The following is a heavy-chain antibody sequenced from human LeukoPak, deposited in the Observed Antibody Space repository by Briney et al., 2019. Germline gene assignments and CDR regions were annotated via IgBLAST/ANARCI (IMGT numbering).Heavy chain of an antibody. V-gene: IGHV3-21*04. CDR2: ISSSSSYI. D-gene: IGHD3-10*01. J-gene: IGHJ5*02. CDR3: ARRDDYGSGRGPFDP. Sequence: PGGSLRLSCAASGFTFSSYSMNWVRQAPGKGLEWVSSISSSSSYIYYADSVKGRFTISRDNAKNSLYLQMNSLRAEDTALYYCARRDDYGSGRGPFDPWGQGTLVTVSS. CDR1: GFTFSSYS.